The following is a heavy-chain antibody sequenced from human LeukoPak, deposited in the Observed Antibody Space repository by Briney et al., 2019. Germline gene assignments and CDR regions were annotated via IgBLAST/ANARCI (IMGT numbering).Heavy chain of an antibody. CDR2: ISSSSSYI. D-gene: IGHD2-15*01. J-gene: IGHJ6*02. CDR1: GFTFSSYS. Sequence: MAGGSLRLSCAASGFTFSSYSMYWVRQAPGRGREGVSSISSSSSYIYYADSVKGRFTISRDNAKNSVYMQMNSLRAEDTAVYCCARGVGYCSGGSCYPPSGLYYGMDVWGQGTTVTVSS. V-gene: IGHV3-21*01. CDR3: ARGVGYCSGGSCYPPSGLYYGMDV.